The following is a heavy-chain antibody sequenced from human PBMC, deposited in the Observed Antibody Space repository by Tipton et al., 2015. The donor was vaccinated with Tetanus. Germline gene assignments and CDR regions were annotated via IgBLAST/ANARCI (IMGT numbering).Heavy chain of an antibody. V-gene: IGHV4-61*08. D-gene: IGHD6-13*01. CDR2: ISGSGTT. J-gene: IGHJ5*02. CDR3: ARGRQRLVPAGFDL. CDR1: GGTLRGGDYH. Sequence: TLSLTCTVSGGTLRGGDYHWSWIRQPPGKGLEWLAYISGSGTTNSNYYLKSRITLTRDTSRNQFSPTPTSVTAADTAVYYCARGRQRLVPAGFDLWGQGTLVTVSS.